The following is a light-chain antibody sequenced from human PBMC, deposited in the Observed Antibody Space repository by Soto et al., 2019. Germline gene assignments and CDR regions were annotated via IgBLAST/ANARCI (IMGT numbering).Light chain of an antibody. Sequence: EIVMTQSPATLSVSPGEGATLSCRASQSISSKLAWYQQKPGQAPRLLIYGASTGATGVPARFSGSGSGTEFTLTISSLQSEDLAVYYCQHYNDWRWTFGQGTKVEIK. J-gene: IGKJ1*01. CDR3: QHYNDWRWT. CDR1: QSISSK. CDR2: GAS. V-gene: IGKV3-15*01.